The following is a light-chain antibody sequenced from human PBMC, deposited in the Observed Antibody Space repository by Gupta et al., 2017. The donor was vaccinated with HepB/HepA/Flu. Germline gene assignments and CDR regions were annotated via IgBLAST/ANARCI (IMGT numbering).Light chain of an antibody. V-gene: IGLV2-8*01. CDR3: SSYAGSNNLV. CDR2: GVS. Sequence: QSALTQPPSAYGSPGQSVTISCTGTSRDVGGYNSVSWYQQHPGKAPKVMIYGVSKRPSGVPDRFSGSTSGNTASLTVSGLQAEDEDDYYCSSYAGSNNLVFGGGTKLTVL. J-gene: IGLJ2*01. CDR1: SRDVGGYNS.